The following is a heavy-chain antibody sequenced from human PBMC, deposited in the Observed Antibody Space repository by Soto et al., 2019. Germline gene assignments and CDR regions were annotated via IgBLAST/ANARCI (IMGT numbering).Heavy chain of an antibody. D-gene: IGHD2-15*01. V-gene: IGHV3-23*01. J-gene: IGHJ6*02. CDR2: INPSSGTT. CDR1: GFSFSTYE. CDR3: TKGGWLDV. Sequence: EVQLLESAGGLVQPGGSLRLACDASGFSFSTYEMTWARQAPGKGLEWVAFINPSSGTTHYADSVKGRFTISRDNSKDTLYLHLTSLRVEDTAVYYCTKGGWLDVWGQGTTVTVSS.